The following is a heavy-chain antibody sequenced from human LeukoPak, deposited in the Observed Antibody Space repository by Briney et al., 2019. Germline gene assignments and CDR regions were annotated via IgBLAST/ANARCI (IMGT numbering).Heavy chain of an antibody. V-gene: IGHV4-34*01. Sequence: SETLSLTCAVYGGLFSGYYWSWIRQPPGKGLEWIGEINHSGSTNYNPSLKSRVTISVDTSKNQFSLKLSSVTAADTAVYYCARRYYDILTGYFGRPRLVHFDYWGQGTLVTVSS. J-gene: IGHJ4*02. CDR1: GGLFSGYY. D-gene: IGHD3-9*01. CDR3: ARRYYDILTGYFGRPRLVHFDY. CDR2: INHSGST.